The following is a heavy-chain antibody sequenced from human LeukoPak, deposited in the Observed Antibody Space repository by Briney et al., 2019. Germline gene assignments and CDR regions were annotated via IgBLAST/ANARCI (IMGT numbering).Heavy chain of an antibody. CDR3: ARDWGSSGWYNWFDP. V-gene: IGHV3-30*03. CDR2: ISHDGGAK. J-gene: IGHJ5*02. Sequence: GTSLRLSCEVSGFSIGDHSMHWVRQAPDKGLEWVAMISHDGGAKYYGDSVKGRLTISRDNSENTFYLQMNGLRVEDTAVYYCARDWGSSGWYNWFDPWGQGTLVTVSS. D-gene: IGHD3-16*01. CDR1: GFSIGDHS.